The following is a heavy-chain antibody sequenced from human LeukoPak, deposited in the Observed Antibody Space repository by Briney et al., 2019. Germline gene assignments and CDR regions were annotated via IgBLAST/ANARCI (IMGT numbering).Heavy chain of an antibody. J-gene: IGHJ5*02. D-gene: IGHD5/OR15-5a*01. V-gene: IGHV4-39*01. Sequence: PSETLSLTCNVSGGSISSNTYFWGWIRRPPGKGLEWIGSIRYSGSTYYNPSLKSRVTISVDTSKNQFSLNPSSLTAADTAVYYCATSDTVSTYNWFDPWGQGTLVTVS. CDR1: GGSISSNTYF. CDR3: ATSDTVSTYNWFDP. CDR2: IRYSGST.